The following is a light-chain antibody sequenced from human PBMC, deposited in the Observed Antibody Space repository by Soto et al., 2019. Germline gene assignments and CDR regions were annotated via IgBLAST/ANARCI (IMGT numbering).Light chain of an antibody. CDR3: QTWGTGIVV. J-gene: IGLJ2*01. V-gene: IGLV4-69*01. CDR2: LNSDGSH. Sequence: QTVVTQSPSASASLGASVKLTCTLNSGHNNYAIAWHQQQPEKGPRFLMNLNSDGSHTKGDGIPDRFSGSSSGAERYLTISSLQSEDEADYYCQTWGTGIVVFGGGTKVTVL. CDR1: SGHNNYA.